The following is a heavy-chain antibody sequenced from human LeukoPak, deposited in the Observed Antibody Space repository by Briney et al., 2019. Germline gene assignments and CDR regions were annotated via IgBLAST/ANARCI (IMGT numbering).Heavy chain of an antibody. V-gene: IGHV1-8*01. CDR3: AREYCSGGSCNWFDP. CDR1: GYTFTSYD. J-gene: IGHJ5*02. D-gene: IGHD2-15*01. CDR2: MNPNSGNT. Sequence: GASVKVSCKASGYTFTSYDINWVRQATGQGLEWMGWMNPNSGNTGYAQKFQGRVIMTRNTSISTAYMELSSLRSEDTAVYYCAREYCSGGSCNWFDPWGQRILVTVPS.